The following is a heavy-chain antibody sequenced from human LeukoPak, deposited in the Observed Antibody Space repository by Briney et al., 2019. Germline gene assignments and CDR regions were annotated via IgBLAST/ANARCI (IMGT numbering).Heavy chain of an antibody. CDR3: AKDAAYSSSSRKAYYFDY. Sequence: GRSLRLSCAASGFTISSYGMLWVRQAPGKGLEWVAVIWYDGSNKYYADSVKGRFTISRDNSKNTLYLQMNSLRAEDTAVYYCAKDAAYSSSSRKAYYFDYWGQGTLVTVSS. CDR2: IWYDGSNK. J-gene: IGHJ4*02. V-gene: IGHV3-33*06. D-gene: IGHD6-6*01. CDR1: GFTISSYG.